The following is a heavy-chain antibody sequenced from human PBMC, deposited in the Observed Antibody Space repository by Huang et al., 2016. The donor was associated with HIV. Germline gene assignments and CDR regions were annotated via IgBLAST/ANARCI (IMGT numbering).Heavy chain of an antibody. CDR1: GGSISSSTYY. CDR2: IYYRGNT. D-gene: IGHD4-4*01. CDR3: ARLLVYSVNWFDP. J-gene: IGHJ5*02. Sequence: QVQLQESGPGLVKPSETLSLTCTFSGGSISSSTYYWGGIRQPPGKGLEWIGCIYYRGNTYYNPSRKSRVTISADTSKNQFSLMLSSVTAADTAIYYWARLLVYSVNWFDPWGQGTLVTVSS. V-gene: IGHV4-39*01.